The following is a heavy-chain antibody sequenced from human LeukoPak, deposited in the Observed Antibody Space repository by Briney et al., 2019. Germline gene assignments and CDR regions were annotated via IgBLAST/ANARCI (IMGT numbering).Heavy chain of an antibody. CDR2: IYTSGST. Sequence: SETLSLTCSVSGGSVRSYYWSWIRQFAGKELQWIGYIYTSGSTDYNPSLKSRVTISVDRSRNLIFLNLRSVPAADTAVYYCAGGPAWAGTAFDFWGQGSRVTVSS. D-gene: IGHD6-19*01. V-gene: IGHV4-4*09. J-gene: IGHJ4*02. CDR3: AGGPAWAGTAFDF. CDR1: GGSVRSYY.